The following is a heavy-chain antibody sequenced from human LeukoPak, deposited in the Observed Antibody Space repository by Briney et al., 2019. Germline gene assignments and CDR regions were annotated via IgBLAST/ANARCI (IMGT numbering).Heavy chain of an antibody. J-gene: IGHJ4*02. CDR1: GFTFDDYA. CDR3: AKDIKGSYLWYFDY. Sequence: PGGSLRLSCAASGFTFDDYAMHWVRQAPGKGLEWVSGISWNSGSIGYADSVKGRFTISRDNAKNSLYLQMNSLRAEDTALYFCAKDIKGSYLWYFDYWGQGTLVTVSS. V-gene: IGHV3-9*01. CDR2: ISWNSGSI. D-gene: IGHD1-26*01.